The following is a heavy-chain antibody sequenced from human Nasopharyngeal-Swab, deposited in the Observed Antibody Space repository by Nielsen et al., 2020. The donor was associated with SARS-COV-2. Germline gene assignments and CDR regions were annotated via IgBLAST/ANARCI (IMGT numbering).Heavy chain of an antibody. Sequence: SLKISCAASGFTFDDYAMPWVRQAPGKGLEWGSGISWNSGSIGYADSVKGRFTISRDNAKNSLYLQMNSLRAEDTALYYCAKDGGGYCSSTSCYAFTHFDYWGQGTLVTVSS. CDR3: AKDGGGYCSSTSCYAFTHFDY. CDR1: GFTFDDYA. CDR2: ISWNSGSI. D-gene: IGHD2-2*01. J-gene: IGHJ4*02. V-gene: IGHV3-9*01.